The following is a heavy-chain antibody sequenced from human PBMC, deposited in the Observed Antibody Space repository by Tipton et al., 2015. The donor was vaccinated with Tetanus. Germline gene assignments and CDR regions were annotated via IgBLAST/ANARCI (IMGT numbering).Heavy chain of an antibody. Sequence: TLSLTCTVSSASISNGDFSWGWIRQPPGRGLEWIGSVYYSGSTYYNPSLKSRVPISVDTSKNHFSLKLSAVTPADTAVYDCARLSIAASGTYGLSFFYGMGVWGPGTTVTVSS. J-gene: IGHJ6*02. CDR2: VYYSGST. CDR1: SASISNGDFS. D-gene: IGHD6-13*01. V-gene: IGHV4-39*02. CDR3: ARLSIAASGTYGLSFFYGMGV.